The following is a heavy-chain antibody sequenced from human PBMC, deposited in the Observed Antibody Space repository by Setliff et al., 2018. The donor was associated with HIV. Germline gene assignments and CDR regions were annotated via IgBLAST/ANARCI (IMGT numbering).Heavy chain of an antibody. D-gene: IGHD3-9*01. CDR1: GYTFTSYG. CDR3: ARDHYDILTGYYRDYYYMDV. V-gene: IGHV1-18*01. Sequence: ASVKVSCKASGYTFTSYGISWVRQAPGQGLEWMGWINAYSGNTNYAQKFQGRVTMTTDTSTSTAYMELRSLRSDDTAVYYCARDHYDILTGYYRDYYYMDVWGKGTTVTVSS. J-gene: IGHJ6*03. CDR2: INAYSGNT.